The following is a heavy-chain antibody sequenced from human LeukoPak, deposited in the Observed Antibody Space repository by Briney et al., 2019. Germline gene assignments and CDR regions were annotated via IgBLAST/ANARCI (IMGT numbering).Heavy chain of an antibody. CDR1: GGSISRDY. V-gene: IGHV4-59*01. Sequence: SETLSLTCTVSGGSISRDYWSWIRQPPGKGLEWIGYIYYSGSTNYNPSLKSRVTISVDTSKNQFSLKLSSVTAADTAVYYCARKAGNNWFDPWGQGTLVTVSS. D-gene: IGHD3-10*01. CDR3: ARKAGNNWFDP. CDR2: IYYSGST. J-gene: IGHJ5*02.